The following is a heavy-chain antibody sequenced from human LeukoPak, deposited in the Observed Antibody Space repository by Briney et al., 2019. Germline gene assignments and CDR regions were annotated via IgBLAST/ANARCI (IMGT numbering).Heavy chain of an antibody. CDR2: IYYSGST. CDR3: ARDLLRGASDYCSSTSCSLPS. J-gene: IGHJ4*02. Sequence: ASETLSLTCTVSGGSISSYYWSWIRQPPGKGLEWIGYIYYSGSTNYNPSLKSRVTISVDTSKNQFSLKLSSVTAADTAVYYCARDLLRGASDYCSSTSCSLPSWGQGTLVTVSS. D-gene: IGHD2-2*01. CDR1: GGSISSYY. V-gene: IGHV4-59*01.